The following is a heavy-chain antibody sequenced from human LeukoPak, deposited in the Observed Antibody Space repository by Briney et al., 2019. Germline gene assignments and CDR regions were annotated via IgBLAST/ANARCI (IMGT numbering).Heavy chain of an antibody. Sequence: GGSLRLSCAASGFTFSSYTMNWVRQAPGKGLEWVSSISSSSSYIYYSDSVKGRFTISRDNAKNSLFLQMNSLRAEDTAVYYCARDYLAVAGPYDAFDIWGQGTMVTVSS. V-gene: IGHV3-21*01. CDR2: ISSSSSYI. CDR3: ARDYLAVAGPYDAFDI. D-gene: IGHD6-19*01. J-gene: IGHJ3*02. CDR1: GFTFSSYT.